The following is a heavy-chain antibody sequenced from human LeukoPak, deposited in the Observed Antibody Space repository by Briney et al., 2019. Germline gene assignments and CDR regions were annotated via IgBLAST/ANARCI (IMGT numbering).Heavy chain of an antibody. J-gene: IGHJ3*02. CDR2: IIPIFGTA. Sequence: GAPVQVSCKASGGTFSSYAISWVRQAPGQELEWMGGIIPIFGTANYAQKFQGRVTITADKSTSTAYMELSSLRSEDTAVYYCASDTIAVAGEGAFDIWGQGTMVTVSS. V-gene: IGHV1-69*06. CDR3: ASDTIAVAGEGAFDI. CDR1: GGTFSSYA. D-gene: IGHD6-19*01.